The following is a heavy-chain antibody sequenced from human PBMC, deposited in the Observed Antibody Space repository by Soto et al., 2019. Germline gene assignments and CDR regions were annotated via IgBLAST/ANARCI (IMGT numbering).Heavy chain of an antibody. J-gene: IGHJ5*02. Sequence: SVKVSCKASGGTFSSYAISWVRQAPGQGLEWMGGIIPIFGTANYAQKIQGRVTITADESTSTAYMKLSSLRTEDTAVYYCARGCTDYGCITIFGVVSSWFDPWGQGTLVTVS. CDR2: IIPIFGTA. CDR3: ARGCTDYGCITIFGVVSSWFDP. D-gene: IGHD3-3*01. CDR1: GGTFSSYA. V-gene: IGHV1-69*13.